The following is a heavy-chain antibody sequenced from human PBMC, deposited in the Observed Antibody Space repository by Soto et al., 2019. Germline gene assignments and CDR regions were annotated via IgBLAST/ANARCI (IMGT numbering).Heavy chain of an antibody. D-gene: IGHD2-2*01. CDR1: GYSISSGYL. V-gene: IGHV4-38-2*01. J-gene: IGHJ4*02. CDR2: ISPSGRT. CDR3: ARVYCLTTSCYQVVGFDY. Sequence: SETLSLTCAVSGYSISSGYLWAWIRQPPGKGLDWIGTISPSGRTFYNASLNSRITLSVDTSKNQFSLKLNSVTAADTAVYYCARVYCLTTSCYQVVGFDYWGQGTLVTVSS.